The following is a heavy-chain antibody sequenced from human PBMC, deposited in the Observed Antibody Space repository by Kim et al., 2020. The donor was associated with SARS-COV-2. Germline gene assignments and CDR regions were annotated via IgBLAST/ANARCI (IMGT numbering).Heavy chain of an antibody. D-gene: IGHD3-9*01. J-gene: IGHJ5*02. Sequence: SETLSLTCTVSGGSISSYYWSWIRQPPGKGLEWIGYIYYSGSTNYNPSLKSRVTISVDTSKNQFSLKLSSVTAADTAVYYCARGAGDWSLGWFDPWGQGTLVTVSS. V-gene: IGHV4-59*13. CDR1: GGSISSYY. CDR2: IYYSGST. CDR3: ARGAGDWSLGWFDP.